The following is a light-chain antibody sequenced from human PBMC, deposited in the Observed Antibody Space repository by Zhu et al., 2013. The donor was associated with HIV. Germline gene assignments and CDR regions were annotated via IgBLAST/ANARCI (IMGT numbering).Light chain of an antibody. CDR2: DAS. CDR1: QSISSW. CDR3: QQYNTYPMYT. J-gene: IGKJ2*01. Sequence: DIQMTQSPSTLSVSVGDRVTITCRASQSISSWLAWYQQKPGKAPKLLIYDASTLQSGVPSRFSGSASGTEFTLTISGLQPDDFATYYCQQYNTYPMYTFGRGTRLEIK. V-gene: IGKV1-5*01.